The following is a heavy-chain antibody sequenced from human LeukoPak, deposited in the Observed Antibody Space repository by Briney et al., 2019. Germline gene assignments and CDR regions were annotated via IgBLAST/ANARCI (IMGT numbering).Heavy chain of an antibody. D-gene: IGHD3-3*01. CDR2: INSDGRST. CDR3: AREPYITIFGVVIAQNVDY. CDR1: GFPFSSYW. V-gene: IGHV3-74*01. J-gene: IGHJ4*02. Sequence: GSLRLSFAASGFPFSSYWMDWVRPAPGKGLVWVSRINSDGRSTSYADSVKGRFTISRDNAKNTLYLQMNSLRAEDTAVYYCAREPYITIFGVVIAQNVDYCGQGALVTVSS.